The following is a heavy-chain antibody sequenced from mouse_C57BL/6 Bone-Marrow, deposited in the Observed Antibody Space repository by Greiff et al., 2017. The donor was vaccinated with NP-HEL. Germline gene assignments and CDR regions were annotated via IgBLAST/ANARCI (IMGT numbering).Heavy chain of an antibody. D-gene: IGHD1-1*01. CDR1: GYTFTSYG. J-gene: IGHJ2*01. Sequence: QVQLKESGAELARPGASVQLSCKASGYTFTSYGISWVKQRTGQGLEWIGEIYPRSGNTYYNEKFKGKATLTADKSSSTAYMELRSLTSEDSAVYFCASRGITTVVAKDYFDYWGQGTTRTVSS. CDR3: ASRGITTVVAKDYFDY. CDR2: IYPRSGNT. V-gene: IGHV1-81*01.